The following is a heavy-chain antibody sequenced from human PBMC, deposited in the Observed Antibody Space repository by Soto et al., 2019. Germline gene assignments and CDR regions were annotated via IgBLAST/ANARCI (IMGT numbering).Heavy chain of an antibody. CDR1: GGSISTGGYY. Sequence: QVQLQESGPGLVKPSQTLSLTCTVSGGSISTGGYYWNWIRQHPGKGLEWIGYFYYSGITYYNPSLKXRXTISVXTXXNXFSLKLSSVTAADTAVYYCARSVFPWGQGTLVTVSS. J-gene: IGHJ5*02. CDR3: ARSVFP. V-gene: IGHV4-31*03. CDR2: FYYSGIT.